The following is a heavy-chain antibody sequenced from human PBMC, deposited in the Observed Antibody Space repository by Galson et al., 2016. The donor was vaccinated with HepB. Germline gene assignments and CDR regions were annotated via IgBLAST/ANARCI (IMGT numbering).Heavy chain of an antibody. CDR1: GFTFSTYG. Sequence: SLRLSCAASGFTFSTYGMHWVRQAPGKGLEWVAVIWYDGSNNHYADSVKGRFTISRDNSKNTLDLQMNSLRAEDTAVYYCARVRTIFGVVFPYGMDVWGQGTTVTVSS. V-gene: IGHV3-33*01. CDR3: ARVRTIFGVVFPYGMDV. J-gene: IGHJ6*02. D-gene: IGHD3-3*01. CDR2: IWYDGSNN.